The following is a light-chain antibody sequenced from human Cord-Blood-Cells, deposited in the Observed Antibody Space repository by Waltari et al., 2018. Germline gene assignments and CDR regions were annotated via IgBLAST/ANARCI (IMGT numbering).Light chain of an antibody. V-gene: IGKV1-39*01. CDR2: AAS. CDR1: QRIRSY. J-gene: IGKJ1*01. CDR3: QQSYSTPRT. Sequence: DIQMTQSPSSLSASVGDRVTITCRASQRIRSYLNWYQQKPGKAPKLLIYAASSLQSGGPSRFSGSGSGTDFTLTISSLQPEDCATYYCQQSYSTPRTFGQGTKVEIK.